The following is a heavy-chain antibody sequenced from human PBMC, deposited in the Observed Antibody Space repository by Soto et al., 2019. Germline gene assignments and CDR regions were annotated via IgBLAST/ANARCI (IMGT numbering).Heavy chain of an antibody. Sequence: PSESLSLTCAVSGGSISSGGYSWSWIRQPPGKGLEWIGYIYHSGSTYYNPSLKSRVTISVDRSKNQFSLKLSSVTAADTAVYYCARGLSEYSSSSPYYYYGMDVWGQGTTVTVSS. D-gene: IGHD6-6*01. CDR1: GGSISSGGYS. V-gene: IGHV4-30-2*01. CDR3: ARGLSEYSSSSPYYYYGMDV. J-gene: IGHJ6*02. CDR2: IYHSGST.